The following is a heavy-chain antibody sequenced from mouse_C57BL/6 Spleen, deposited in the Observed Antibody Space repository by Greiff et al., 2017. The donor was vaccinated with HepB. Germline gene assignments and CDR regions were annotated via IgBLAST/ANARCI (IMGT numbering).Heavy chain of an antibody. CDR1: GFTFSSYG. V-gene: IGHV5-6*01. CDR2: ISSGGSYT. Sequence: EVHLVESGGDLVKPGGSLKLSCAASGFTFSSYGMSWVRQTPDKRLEWVATISSGGSYTYYPDRVKGRFTISRDNAKNTLYLQMSSLKSEDTAMYDCARPYGSSYGYFDVWGTGTTVTVSS. J-gene: IGHJ1*03. CDR3: ARPYGSSYGYFDV. D-gene: IGHD1-1*01.